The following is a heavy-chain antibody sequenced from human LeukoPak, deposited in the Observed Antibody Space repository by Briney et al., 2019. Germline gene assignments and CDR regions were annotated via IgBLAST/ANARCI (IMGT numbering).Heavy chain of an antibody. CDR2: ITSSSSYI. CDR3: ARDQSSVAGTTYNWFDP. V-gene: IGHV3-21*01. Sequence: GGSLRLSCAASGFTFSSYSMNWVRQAPGKGLEWVSSITSSSSYIYYADSVKGRFTISRANAKNSLYLQMNSLRAEDTAVYYCARDQSSVAGTTYNWFDPWGQGTLVTVSS. D-gene: IGHD6-19*01. J-gene: IGHJ5*02. CDR1: GFTFSSYS.